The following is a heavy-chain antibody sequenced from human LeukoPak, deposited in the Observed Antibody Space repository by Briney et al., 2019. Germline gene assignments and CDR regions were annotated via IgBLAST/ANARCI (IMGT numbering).Heavy chain of an antibody. CDR2: IYHSGST. Sequence: PSETPSLTCAVYGGSFSGYYWGWIRQPPGKGLEWIGSIYHSGSTYYNPSLKSRVTISVDTSKNQFSLKLSSVTAADTAVYYCARHRKEPGYCSSTSCSSWFDPWGQGTLVTVSS. V-gene: IGHV4-38-2*01. J-gene: IGHJ5*02. CDR1: GGSFSGYY. CDR3: ARHRKEPGYCSSTSCSSWFDP. D-gene: IGHD2-2*03.